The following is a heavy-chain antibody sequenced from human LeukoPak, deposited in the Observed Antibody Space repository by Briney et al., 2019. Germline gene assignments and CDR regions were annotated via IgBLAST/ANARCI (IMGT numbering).Heavy chain of an antibody. J-gene: IGHJ4*02. D-gene: IGHD5-18*01. V-gene: IGHV3-21*01. CDR3: ASELYSYGDFDY. CDR2: ISSSSSYI. Sequence: GGSLRLSCAASGFTFSSYAMHWVRQAPGKGLEWVSSISSSSSYIYYADSVKGRFTISRDNAKNSLYLQMNSLRAEDTAVYYCASELYSYGDFDYWGQGTLVTVSS. CDR1: GFTFSSYA.